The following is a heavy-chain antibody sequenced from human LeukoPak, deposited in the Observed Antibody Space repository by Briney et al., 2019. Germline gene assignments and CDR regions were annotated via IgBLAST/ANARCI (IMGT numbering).Heavy chain of an antibody. CDR1: GFPFSSYE. CDR3: ASHPFF. Sequence: GSLRLSCAASGFPFSSYEMNWVRQAPGKGLEWVSYISSSGSTTYYADSVKGRFTISRDNSKNTLYLQMNSLRAEDTAVYYCASHPFFWGQGTLVTVSS. D-gene: IGHD3-3*01. CDR2: ISSSGSTT. V-gene: IGHV3-48*03. J-gene: IGHJ4*02.